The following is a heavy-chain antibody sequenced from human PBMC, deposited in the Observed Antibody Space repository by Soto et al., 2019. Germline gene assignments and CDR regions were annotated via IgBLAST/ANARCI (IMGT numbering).Heavy chain of an antibody. CDR3: ASYSYGLYYFDY. CDR1: GFTFCSYW. J-gene: IGHJ4*02. CDR2: IYSGGST. V-gene: IGHV3-53*01. Sequence: GGSLRLSCAASGFTFCSYWMHWVRQAPGKGLEWVSVIYSGGSTYYADSVKGRFTISRDNSKNTLYLQMNSLRAEDTAVYYCASYSYGLYYFDYWGQGTLVTVSS. D-gene: IGHD5-18*01.